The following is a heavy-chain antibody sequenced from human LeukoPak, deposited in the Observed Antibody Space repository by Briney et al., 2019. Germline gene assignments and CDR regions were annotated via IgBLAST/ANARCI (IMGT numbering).Heavy chain of an antibody. D-gene: IGHD6-6*01. CDR3: AREYSSSDADAFDI. V-gene: IGHV4-4*07. J-gene: IGHJ3*02. CDR1: GGSISSYY. CDR2: IYTSGST. Sequence: KPSETLSLTCTVSGGSISSYYWSWIRQPAGKGLEWIGRIYTSGSTNYNPSLKSRVTMSVDTSKNQFSLKLSSVTAADTAVYYCAREYSSSDADAFDIWGQGTMATVSS.